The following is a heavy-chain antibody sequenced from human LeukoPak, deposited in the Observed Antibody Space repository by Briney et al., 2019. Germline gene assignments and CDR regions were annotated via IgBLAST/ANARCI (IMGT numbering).Heavy chain of an antibody. J-gene: IGHJ5*02. V-gene: IGHV1-69*05. Sequence: SVKVSCKASGGTFSSYAISWGRQAPGQGLEWMGGIIPIFGTANYAQKFQGRVTITTDESTSTAYMELSSLRSEDTAVYYCARGGLGDFWSGLTNWFDPWGQGTLVTVSS. CDR1: GGTFSSYA. CDR2: IIPIFGTA. CDR3: ARGGLGDFWSGLTNWFDP. D-gene: IGHD3-3*01.